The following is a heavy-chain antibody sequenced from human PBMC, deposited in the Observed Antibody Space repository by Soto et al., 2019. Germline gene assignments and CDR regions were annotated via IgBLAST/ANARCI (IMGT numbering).Heavy chain of an antibody. J-gene: IGHJ4*02. CDR1: GYTFTSYG. CDR3: ALEGSYYDSSGYNVQFDY. D-gene: IGHD3-22*01. V-gene: IGHV1-18*01. Sequence: QVQLVQSGAEVKKPGASVKVSCKASGYTFTSYGISWVRQAPGQGLEWMGWISAYNGNTNYAQKLQGRVTMTTDTPTSTAYMELRSLRSDDTAVYYCALEGSYYDSSGYNVQFDYWGQGTLVTVSS. CDR2: ISAYNGNT.